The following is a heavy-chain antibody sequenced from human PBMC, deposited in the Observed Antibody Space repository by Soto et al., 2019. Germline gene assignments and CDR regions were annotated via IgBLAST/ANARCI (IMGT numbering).Heavy chain of an antibody. J-gene: IGHJ6*03. CDR1: SGSISSSNW. V-gene: IGHV4-4*02. Sequence: QVQLQESGPGLVKPSGTLSLTCAVSSGSISSSNWWSWVRQPPGKGLEWIGEIYHSGSTNYNPSLKSRVTISVDKSKNQFSLKLSSVTAADTAVYYCARDGKMAPADFWSGYYRDYYYYMDVWGKGTTVTVSS. D-gene: IGHD3-3*01. CDR2: IYHSGST. CDR3: ARDGKMAPADFWSGYYRDYYYYMDV.